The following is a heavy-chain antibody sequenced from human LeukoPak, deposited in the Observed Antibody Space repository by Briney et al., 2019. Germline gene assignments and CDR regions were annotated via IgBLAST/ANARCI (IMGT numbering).Heavy chain of an antibody. CDR2: ISANNGET. V-gene: IGHV1-18*01. Sequence: GASVKVSCRASGYIFTNYGITWVRQAPGQGIEWMSWISANNGETNFAQKFQGRVTMITDSSTSTAYMELRSLTSDDTAVYYCARASTRAAATGYDPWGQGSLVTVSS. CDR1: GYIFTNYG. J-gene: IGHJ5*02. CDR3: ARASTRAAATGYDP. D-gene: IGHD6-13*01.